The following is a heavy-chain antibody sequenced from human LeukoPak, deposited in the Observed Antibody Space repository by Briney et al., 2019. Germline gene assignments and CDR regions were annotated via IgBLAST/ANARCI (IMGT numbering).Heavy chain of an antibody. D-gene: IGHD6-19*01. V-gene: IGHV1-8*01. Sequence: ASVTVSCKASGYTFTMYDINWVRPAPGQGLEGGGWVNSDSGSSVHAQNCQGRVSITRDKSTITVYMEPSSLRSEDMSVCDCANSGCDYYYGMDVWGQGTTVTVSS. J-gene: IGHJ6*02. CDR1: GYTFTMYD. CDR2: VNSDSGSS. CDR3: ANSGCDYYYGMDV.